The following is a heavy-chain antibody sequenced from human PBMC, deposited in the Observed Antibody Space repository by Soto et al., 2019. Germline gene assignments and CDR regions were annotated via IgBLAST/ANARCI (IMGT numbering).Heavy chain of an antibody. CDR3: AATCNFGLNF. J-gene: IGHJ4*02. CDR1: WFDFRDFH. Sequence: GGSLKIFFGGSWFDFRDFHVSWVREAPGRRLERISYISSSLEHTNSAESVKDRFTISRYIAKSSVFLQMSDLRSDDTAVYYCAATCNFGLNFWGQGTLVTVPS. D-gene: IGHD4-4*01. CDR2: ISSSLEH. V-gene: IGHV3-11*03.